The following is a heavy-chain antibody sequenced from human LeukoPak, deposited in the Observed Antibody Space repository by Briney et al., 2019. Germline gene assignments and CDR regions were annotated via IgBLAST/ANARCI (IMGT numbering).Heavy chain of an antibody. CDR2: IYYTGST. J-gene: IGHJ4*02. D-gene: IGHD2-2*01. CDR3: ARYIPAAKGMFDY. Sequence: SETLSLTCTVSGVSISSYYWSWIRQPPGKGLEWLGYIYYTGSTSYSTSLKSRVTISLDTSKNQFSLMLSPVTDADTAVYYCARYIPAAKGMFDYWGQGTLVTVSS. V-gene: IGHV4-59*08. CDR1: GVSISSYY.